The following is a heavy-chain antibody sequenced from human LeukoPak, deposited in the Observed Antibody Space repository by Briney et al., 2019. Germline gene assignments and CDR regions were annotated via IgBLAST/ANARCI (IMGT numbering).Heavy chain of an antibody. Sequence: ASVKVSCKASGYTFTSYAMNWVRQAPGQGLEWMGWINTNTGNPTYAQGFTGRFVFSLDTSVSTAYLQISSLKAEDTALYYCARDPSTVTPINWFDPWGQGTLVTVSS. CDR3: ARDPSTVTPINWFDP. CDR2: INTNTGNP. J-gene: IGHJ5*02. V-gene: IGHV7-4-1*02. D-gene: IGHD4-17*01. CDR1: GYTFTSYA.